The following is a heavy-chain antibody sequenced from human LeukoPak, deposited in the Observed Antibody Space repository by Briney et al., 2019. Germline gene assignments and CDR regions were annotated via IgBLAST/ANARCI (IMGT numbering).Heavy chain of an antibody. CDR3: AREDGSGSYPGYYYGMDV. Sequence: GGSLRLSCAASEFTVSSNYMHWVRQAPGKGLEWVSLIYIGGNTFYADSVKGRFTISRDNSRNTLYLQMNSLRAEDTAVYYCAREDGSGSYPGYYYGMDVWGQGTTVTVSS. V-gene: IGHV3-53*01. CDR2: IYIGGNT. J-gene: IGHJ6*02. CDR1: EFTVSSNY. D-gene: IGHD3-10*01.